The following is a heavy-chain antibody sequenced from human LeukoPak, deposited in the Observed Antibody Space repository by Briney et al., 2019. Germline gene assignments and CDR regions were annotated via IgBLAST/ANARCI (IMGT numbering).Heavy chain of an antibody. Sequence: GASVKVSCKASGYTFTSYGISWVQQAPGQGLEWMGWISAYNGNTNYAQKLQGRVTMTTDTSTSTAYMELRSLRSDDTAVYYCASIVGSSWYKDFDYWGQGTLVTVSS. CDR2: ISAYNGNT. CDR3: ASIVGSSWYKDFDY. CDR1: GYTFTSYG. J-gene: IGHJ4*02. D-gene: IGHD6-13*01. V-gene: IGHV1-18*01.